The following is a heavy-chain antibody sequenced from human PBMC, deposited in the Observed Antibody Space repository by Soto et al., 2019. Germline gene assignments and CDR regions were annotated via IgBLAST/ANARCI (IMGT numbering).Heavy chain of an antibody. CDR3: AVDYYDSSGYNLDYYGMDV. J-gene: IGHJ6*02. D-gene: IGHD3-22*01. Sequence: SETLSLTCTVSGGSISSSSHYWCWIRHPPGKGLEWIGSIYYSGSTYYNPSLKSRVTISVDKSKDQFSLKLSSVTAADTAVYYCAVDYYDSSGYNLDYYGMDVWGQGTTVTVSS. V-gene: IGHV4-39*01. CDR1: GGSISSSSHY. CDR2: IYYSGST.